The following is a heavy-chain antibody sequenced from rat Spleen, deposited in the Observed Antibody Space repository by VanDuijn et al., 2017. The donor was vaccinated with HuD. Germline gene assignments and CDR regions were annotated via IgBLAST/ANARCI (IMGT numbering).Heavy chain of an antibody. CDR1: GFTFSNYD. V-gene: IGHV5-22*01. CDR3: AKTGFAY. CDR2: INFDGSGT. D-gene: IGHD5-1*01. Sequence: EVHLVESGGGLVQPGRSMKLSCAASGFTFSNYDMAWVRQAPTKGLEWVASINFDGSGTYYRDSVKGRFTISRDNAKSTLYLQMNNLRSEDTAMYYCAKTGFAYWGQGTLVTVSS. J-gene: IGHJ3*01.